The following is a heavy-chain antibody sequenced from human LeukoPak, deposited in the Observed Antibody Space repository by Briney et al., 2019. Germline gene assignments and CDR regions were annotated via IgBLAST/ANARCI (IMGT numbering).Heavy chain of an antibody. D-gene: IGHD3-10*01. CDR2: MNPNSGNT. V-gene: IGHV1-8*01. CDR1: GYTFTSYD. CDR3: ARSGGFGELGTEDY. Sequence: ASVTVSFKASGYTFTSYDINWVRQATGQGLEWMGWMNPNSGNTGYAQKFQGRVTMTRNTSVSTAYMELSSLRSEDTAVYYCARSGGFGELGTEDYWGQGTLVTVSS. J-gene: IGHJ4*02.